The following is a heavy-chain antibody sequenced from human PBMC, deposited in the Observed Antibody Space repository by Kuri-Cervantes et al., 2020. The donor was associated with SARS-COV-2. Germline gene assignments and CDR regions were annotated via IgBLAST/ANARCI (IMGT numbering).Heavy chain of an antibody. V-gene: IGHV3-30*04. CDR2: ISYDGSNK. CDR1: GFTFSSYA. Sequence: GESLKISCAASGFTFSSYAMHWVRQAPGKGLEWVAVISYDGSNKYHADSVKGRFTISRDNSKNTLYLQMNSLRAEDTAVYYCARDEDSGSYYPDAFDIWGQGTMVTVSS. CDR3: ARDEDSGSYYPDAFDI. D-gene: IGHD1-26*01. J-gene: IGHJ3*02.